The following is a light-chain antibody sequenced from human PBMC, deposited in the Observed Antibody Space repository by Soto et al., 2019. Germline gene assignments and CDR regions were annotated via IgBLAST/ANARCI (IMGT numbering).Light chain of an antibody. J-gene: IGLJ1*01. Sequence: QSVLTQPRSVSGSPGQSVTISCTGTSSDVGGYNYVSWYQHYPGKAPKLIIYDVTKRPSGVPDRFSGSKSGNTASLTISGLQAEDEADYYCSSYTSSSTLFGTGTKLTVL. CDR3: SSYTSSSTL. CDR1: SSDVGGYNY. CDR2: DVT. V-gene: IGLV2-11*01.